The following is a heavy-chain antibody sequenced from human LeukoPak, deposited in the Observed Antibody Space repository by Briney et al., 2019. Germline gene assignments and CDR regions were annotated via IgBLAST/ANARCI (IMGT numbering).Heavy chain of an antibody. CDR1: GHTFTSYD. D-gene: IGHD6-13*01. Sequence: ASVKVSRKASGHTFTSYDINWVRQATGQGLEWMGWMNPDSGNTGYAQKFQGRVTMTRNPSISTAYMELSSLTSEQTAVYYCARRIAAAGVGIVYWGQGTLVTVSS. CDR3: ARRIAAAGVGIVY. V-gene: IGHV1-8*01. CDR2: MNPDSGNT. J-gene: IGHJ4*02.